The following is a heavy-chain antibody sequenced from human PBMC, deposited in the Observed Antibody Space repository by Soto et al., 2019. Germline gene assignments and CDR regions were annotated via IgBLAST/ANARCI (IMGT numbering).Heavy chain of an antibody. D-gene: IGHD2-15*01. CDR1: GGSISSGDYY. CDR2: INYSGST. Sequence: SVTLPLTWTVSGGSISSGDYYWSWIRQPPGKGLEWIGYINYSGSTYYNPSLKSRVTISVDTSKNQFSLKLSSVTAADTAVYYCARGTVVAATPGGPYDAFDIWGQGTMVTVSS. CDR3: ARGTVVAATPGGPYDAFDI. J-gene: IGHJ3*02. V-gene: IGHV4-30-4*01.